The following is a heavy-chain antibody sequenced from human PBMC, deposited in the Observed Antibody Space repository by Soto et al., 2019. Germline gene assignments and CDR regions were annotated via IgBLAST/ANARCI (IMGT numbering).Heavy chain of an antibody. J-gene: IGHJ6*02. CDR2: INTYNGNT. D-gene: IGHD3-16*01. Sequence: QVQLVQSGAEVKNPGASVKVSCKASGYTFTRYGIGWARQAPGQGLEWMGWINTYNGNTNYAKNVQGRVTLTTVTATSTAYMELRSLRSNDTAIYYWAMLDVYVTLSPQDVWGQGTTFIVSS. V-gene: IGHV1-18*01. CDR1: GYTFTRYG. CDR3: AMLDVYVTLSPQDV.